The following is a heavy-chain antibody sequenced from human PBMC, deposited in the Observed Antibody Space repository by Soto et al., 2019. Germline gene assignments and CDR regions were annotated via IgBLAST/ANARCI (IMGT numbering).Heavy chain of an antibody. J-gene: IGHJ4*02. CDR2: IRSKANSYAT. CDR3: TRHPEPIAVAGFAGNY. CDR1: GFTFSGSA. D-gene: IGHD6-19*01. V-gene: IGHV3-73*01. Sequence: GGSLRLSCAASGFTFSGSAMHWVRQASGKGLEWVGRIRSKANSYATAYAASVKGRFTISRDDSKNTAYLQMNSLKTEDTAVYYCTRHPEPIAVAGFAGNYWGQGTLVTVSS.